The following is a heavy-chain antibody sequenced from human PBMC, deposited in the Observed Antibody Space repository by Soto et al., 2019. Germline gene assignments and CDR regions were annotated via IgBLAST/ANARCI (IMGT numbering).Heavy chain of an antibody. V-gene: IGHV1-18*01. CDR2: ISAYNGNT. J-gene: IGHJ6*02. CDR1: GYTFTSYG. CDR3: ARDAGYCSSTSCRGGYYGMDV. D-gene: IGHD2-2*01. Sequence: GASVKVSCKASGYTFTSYGISWVRQAPGQGLEWMGWISAYNGNTNYAQKLQGRVTMTTDTSTSTAYMELRSLRSDDTAVYYCARDAGYCSSTSCRGGYYGMDVWGQGTTVTSP.